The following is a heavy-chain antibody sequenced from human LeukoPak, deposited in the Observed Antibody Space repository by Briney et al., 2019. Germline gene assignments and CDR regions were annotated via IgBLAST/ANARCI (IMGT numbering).Heavy chain of an antibody. CDR2: FDPEDGET. CDR3: ATMGSGYLRPFDY. V-gene: IGHV1-24*01. Sequence: ASVKVSCKASGYTFTSYGISWVRQAPGQGLEWMGGFDPEDGETIYAQKFQGRVTMTEDTSTDTAYMELSSLRSEDTAVYYCATMGSGYLRPFDYWGQGTLVTVSS. D-gene: IGHD3-22*01. J-gene: IGHJ4*02. CDR1: GYTFTSYG.